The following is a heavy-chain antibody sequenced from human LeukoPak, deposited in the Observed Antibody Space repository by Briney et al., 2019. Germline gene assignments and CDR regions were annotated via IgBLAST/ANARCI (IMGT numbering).Heavy chain of an antibody. V-gene: IGHV4-34*01. D-gene: IGHD3-10*01. Sequence: PSETLSLTCAVYGGSFSGYYWSWIRQPTGKGLEWLGEINHSGSTNYNPSLKSRVTISVDTSKNQFSLKLSSVTAADTAVYYCASWVRYSYGSGLYYFDYWGQGTLVTVSS. CDR1: GGSFSGYY. J-gene: IGHJ4*02. CDR2: INHSGST. CDR3: ASWVRYSYGSGLYYFDY.